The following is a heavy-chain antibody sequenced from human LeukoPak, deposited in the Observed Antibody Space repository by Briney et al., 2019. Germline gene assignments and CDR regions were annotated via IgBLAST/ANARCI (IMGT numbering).Heavy chain of an antibody. CDR3: ARDVICSGGSCYPNWFDP. Sequence: GGSLTLSCAASGFTFSSYSMNWVRQAPGKGLEWVSSISSISSHIYYADSVKVRFTISRDNAKNTLYLQMNGLRAEDTAVYYCARDVICSGGSCYPNWFDPWGHGNLVTVSS. D-gene: IGHD2-15*01. V-gene: IGHV3-21*01. CDR1: GFTFSSYS. CDR2: ISSISSHI. J-gene: IGHJ5*02.